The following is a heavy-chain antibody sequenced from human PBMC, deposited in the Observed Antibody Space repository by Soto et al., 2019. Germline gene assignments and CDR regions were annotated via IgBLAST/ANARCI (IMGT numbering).Heavy chain of an antibody. J-gene: IGHJ2*01. D-gene: IGHD6-19*01. CDR1: GFTVSSNY. CDR2: IYSGGST. V-gene: IGHV3-53*02. CDR3: ARDNKQWTWKGYFDL. Sequence: EVQLVETGGGLIQPGGSLRLSCAASGFTVSSNYMSWVRQAPGKGLEWVSLIYSGGSTYYADSVKGRFTISRDNSKNTLYLQMNSLRAEDTALYYCARDNKQWTWKGYFDLWGRGTLVTVSS.